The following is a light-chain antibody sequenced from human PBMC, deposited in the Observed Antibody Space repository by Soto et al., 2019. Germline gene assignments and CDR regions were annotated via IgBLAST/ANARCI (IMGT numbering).Light chain of an antibody. J-gene: IGLJ1*01. Sequence: QSVLTQPASVSGSPGQSLTISCTGTSTDIGTPNDVYWYQHHPGKAPKLIIYEDTKWPSGVSTRFSGSKSGNTASLTISGLQAEDEADYYRCSVAGTNTFVFGTGTKVTVL. V-gene: IGLV2-23*01. CDR1: STDIGTPND. CDR2: EDT. CDR3: CSVAGTNTFV.